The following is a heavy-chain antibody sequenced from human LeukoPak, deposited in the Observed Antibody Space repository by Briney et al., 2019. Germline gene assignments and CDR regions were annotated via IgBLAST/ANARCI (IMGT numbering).Heavy chain of an antibody. CDR3: ARDVHGDYGSGWFDP. CDR2: IMPLFGTA. CDR1: GGTFNNSA. D-gene: IGHD4-17*01. J-gene: IGHJ5*02. V-gene: IGHV1-69*05. Sequence: SVKVSCKTSGGTFNNSAISWVRQAPGQGLEWLGGIMPLFGTAGYAQKFQGRVTITKDESTRKVYLELTSLTSDDTAVYYCARDVHGDYGSGWFDPWGQGTLVSVSS.